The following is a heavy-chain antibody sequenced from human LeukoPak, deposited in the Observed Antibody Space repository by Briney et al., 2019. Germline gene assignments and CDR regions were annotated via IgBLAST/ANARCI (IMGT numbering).Heavy chain of an antibody. J-gene: IGHJ3*02. V-gene: IGHV3-11*01. Sequence: KSGGSLRLSCAASGFTFRDYFMGCIRQAPGKGLKWVAYTNTAGNTIYYADSMKGRFTISRDNAKNSLYLQMNTLRAEDTAVYYCARATYDSSAVDAFDIWGQGTMVTVSP. CDR3: ARATYDSSAVDAFDI. CDR2: TNTAGNTI. CDR1: GFTFRDYF. D-gene: IGHD3-22*01.